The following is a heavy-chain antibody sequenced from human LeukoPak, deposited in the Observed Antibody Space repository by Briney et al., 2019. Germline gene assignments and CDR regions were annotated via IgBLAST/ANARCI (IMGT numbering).Heavy chain of an antibody. D-gene: IGHD3-10*01. CDR3: ASSSGLLWFGELPTGY. J-gene: IGHJ4*02. CDR2: INHSGST. Sequence: PSETLSLTCAVYGGSFSGYYWSWIRQPPGKGLEWIGEINHSGSTNYNPSLKSRVTISVDTSKNQFSLKLSSVTAADTAVYYCASSSGLLWFGELPTGYWGQGTLVIVSS. V-gene: IGHV4-34*01. CDR1: GGSFSGYY.